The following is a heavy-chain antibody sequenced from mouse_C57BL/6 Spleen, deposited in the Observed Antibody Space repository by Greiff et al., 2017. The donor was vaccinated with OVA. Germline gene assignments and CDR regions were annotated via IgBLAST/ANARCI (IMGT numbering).Heavy chain of an antibody. V-gene: IGHV3-1*01. CDR2: ISYSGST. D-gene: IGHD1-1*01. CDR1: GYSITSGYD. J-gene: IGHJ3*01. CDR3: ARGREYYGSSYEFAY. Sequence: EVQLQESGPGMVKPSQSLSLTCTVTGYSITSGYDWHWIRHFPGNKLEWMGYISYSGSTNYNPSLKSRISITHDTSKNHFFLKLNSVTTEDTATYYCARGREYYGSSYEFAYWGQGTLVTVSA.